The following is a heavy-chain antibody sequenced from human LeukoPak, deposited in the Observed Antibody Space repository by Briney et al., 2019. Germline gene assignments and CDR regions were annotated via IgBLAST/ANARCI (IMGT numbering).Heavy chain of an antibody. J-gene: IGHJ4*02. CDR1: GFTFSSHA. CDR3: AKPRSGSYYILDY. V-gene: IGHV3-23*01. Sequence: PGGSLRLSCAASGFTFSSHAMSWVRQAPGKGLEWVSAISGSSVTTYYADSVKGRFTISRDNSKNTLFLQMNSLGTDDTAVYYCAKPRSGSYYILDYWGQGTLVTVSS. CDR2: ISGSSVTT. D-gene: IGHD3-10*01.